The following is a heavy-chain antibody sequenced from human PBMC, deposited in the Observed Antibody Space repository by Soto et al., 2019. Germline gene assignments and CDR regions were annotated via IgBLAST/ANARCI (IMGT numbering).Heavy chain of an antibody. J-gene: IGHJ3*02. D-gene: IGHD1-20*01. CDR1: GGTFSSYA. V-gene: IGHV1-69*01. CDR2: IIPIFGTA. Sequence: QVQLVQSGAEVKKPGSSVKVSCKASGGTFSSYAISWVRQAPGQGLEWMGGIIPIFGTANYAQKFQGRVTITADESTSTAYMELSSLRSEDTAVYYCARVITGITGTHRAFDIWGQGTMVTVSS. CDR3: ARVITGITGTHRAFDI.